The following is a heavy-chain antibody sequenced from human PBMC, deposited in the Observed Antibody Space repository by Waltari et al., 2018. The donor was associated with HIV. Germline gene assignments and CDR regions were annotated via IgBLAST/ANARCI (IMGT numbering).Heavy chain of an antibody. J-gene: IGHJ4*02. Sequence: QVQLVESGGGVVQPGKSLRLSCAASAFTLSIYAVRWVRQAPGKGLEWVVVIWNDANNQSYAEYVQGRFTNSRDNSKNTLYLQMNSLRAEDTALYYCARDSPAFSRGTEELDYWGQGTLVTVSS. V-gene: IGHV3-33*01. CDR3: ARDSPAFSRGTEELDY. D-gene: IGHD2-2*01. CDR2: IWNDANNQ. CDR1: AFTLSIYA.